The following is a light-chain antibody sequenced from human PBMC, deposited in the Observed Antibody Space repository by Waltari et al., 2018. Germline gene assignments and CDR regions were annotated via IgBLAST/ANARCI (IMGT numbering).Light chain of an antibody. CDR2: TAS. Sequence: DIQMTQSPSSLSVSVGDKVTITCRASQDISTWLAWYQHKPGKAPKLLIHTASKLQSGVPSRFSGSGSGTDYTLTIGNLQPEDIGTYYCQQGYTTPLTFGGGTRVEVK. J-gene: IGKJ4*01. V-gene: IGKV1-12*01. CDR1: QDISTW. CDR3: QQGYTTPLT.